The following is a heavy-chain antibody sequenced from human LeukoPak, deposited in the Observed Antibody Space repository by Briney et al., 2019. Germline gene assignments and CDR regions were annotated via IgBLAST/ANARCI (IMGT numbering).Heavy chain of an antibody. D-gene: IGHD6-13*01. J-gene: IGHJ4*02. CDR2: IRWNSGGI. CDR1: GFTFEDYA. V-gene: IGHV3-9*01. Sequence: PGRSLRLSCAAPGFTFEDYAMHWVPQAPEEGREWGSAIRWNSGGIGYAGSVKSRFTISRDNAKNSLYLQMNSLRAEDTALYYCAKVGLSSSWYYNYFDYWGQGTLVTVSS. CDR3: AKVGLSSSWYYNYFDY.